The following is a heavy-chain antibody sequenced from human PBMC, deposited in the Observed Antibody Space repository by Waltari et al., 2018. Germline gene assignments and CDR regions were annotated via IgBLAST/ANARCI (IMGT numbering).Heavy chain of an antibody. Sequence: QLQLVESGGGVVQPGRSLRLSCAASGFPFGSYAMPWVRQAPGKGLEWVEVISYDGSNKYYADSVKGRFTISRDNSKNTLYLQMNSLRAEDTAVYYCARDLPNYDFWSGQLDYWGQGTLVTVSS. V-gene: IGHV3-30-3*01. D-gene: IGHD3-3*01. CDR2: ISYDGSNK. J-gene: IGHJ4*02. CDR1: GFPFGSYA. CDR3: ARDLPNYDFWSGQLDY.